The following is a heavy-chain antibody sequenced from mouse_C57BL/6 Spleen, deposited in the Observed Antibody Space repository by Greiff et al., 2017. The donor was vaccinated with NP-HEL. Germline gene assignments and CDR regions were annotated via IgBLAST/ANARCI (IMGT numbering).Heavy chain of an antibody. CDR3: ARGIYDGYYWYFDV. CDR2: IDPSDSET. CDR1: GYTFTSYW. D-gene: IGHD2-3*01. V-gene: IGHV1-52*01. J-gene: IGHJ1*03. Sequence: QVQLQQPGAELVRPGSSVKLSCKASGYTFTSYWMHWVKQRPIQGLEWIGNIDPSDSETHYNQKFKDKATLTVDKYSSTSYMQLSSLTSEDSAVYYCARGIYDGYYWYFDVWGTGTTVTVSS.